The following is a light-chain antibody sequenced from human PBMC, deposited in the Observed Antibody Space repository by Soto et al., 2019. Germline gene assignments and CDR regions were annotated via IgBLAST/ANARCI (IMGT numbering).Light chain of an antibody. CDR2: DVS. CDR3: GSYTSSSTLYV. Sequence: QSVLTQPASGSGSPGQLITISCTGTSSDVGGYNYVSWYQQHPGKAPKLMIYDVSNRPSGVSDRFSGSKSGNTASLTISGLQAEDEADYYCGSYTSSSTLYVFGTGTKVTVL. V-gene: IGLV2-14*01. CDR1: SSDVGGYNY. J-gene: IGLJ1*01.